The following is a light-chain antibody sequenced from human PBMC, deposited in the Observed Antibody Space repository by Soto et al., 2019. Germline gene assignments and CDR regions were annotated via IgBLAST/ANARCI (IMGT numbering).Light chain of an antibody. Sequence: EIVMTQSPATLSVSPGERATLSCRASQSVSSNLGWYQQKPGQAPRLLIYGASTRATGIPARFXGSGXGTXXXXXXXXXQSEDFAVYYCQQYNNWPPMYTFGQGTKLEIK. CDR1: QSVSSN. CDR3: QQYNNWPPMYT. V-gene: IGKV3-15*01. J-gene: IGKJ2*01. CDR2: GAS.